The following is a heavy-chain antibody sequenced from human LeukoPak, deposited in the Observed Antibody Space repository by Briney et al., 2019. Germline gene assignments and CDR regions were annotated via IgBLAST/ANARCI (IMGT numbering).Heavy chain of an antibody. CDR2: INPSGGST. CDR1: GYTFTSYD. V-gene: IGHV1-46*01. J-gene: IGHJ4*02. D-gene: IGHD3-22*01. CDR3: ARDGGYYDILY. Sequence: ASVKVSCKASGYTFTSYDINWVRQAPGQGLEWMGIINPSGGSTSYAQKFQGRVTMTRDTSTSTVYMELSSLRSEDTAVYYCARDGGYYDILYWGQGTLVTVSS.